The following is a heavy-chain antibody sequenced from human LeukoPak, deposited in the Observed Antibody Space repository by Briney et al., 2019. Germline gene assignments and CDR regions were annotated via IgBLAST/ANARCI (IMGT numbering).Heavy chain of an antibody. CDR2: ISSSGGNT. CDR3: AKLGELSLLVVY. V-gene: IGHV3-23*01. J-gene: IGHJ4*02. D-gene: IGHD3-16*02. CDR1: GFTFSSYA. Sequence: PGGSLRLSCAVSGFTFSSYAISWVRQALGKGLEWVSGISSSGGNTEYADSVKGRFTISRDNSKNILYLQMDSLRAEDTAVYYCAKLGELSLLVVYWGQGTPVTVSS.